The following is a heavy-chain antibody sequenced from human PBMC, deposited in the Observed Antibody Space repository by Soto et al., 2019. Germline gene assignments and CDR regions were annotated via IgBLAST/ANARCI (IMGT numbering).Heavy chain of an antibody. CDR2: ISYDGSNK. CDR1: GFTFSSYA. J-gene: IGHJ6*02. Sequence: QVQLVESGGGVVQPGRSLRLSCAASGFTFSSYAMHWVRQAPGKGLEWVAVISYDGSNKYYADSVKGRFSISRDNSKNTLYLQMNSLRAEDTAVYYCASSGWYRIYYYGMDVWGQGTTVTVSS. CDR3: ASSGWYRIYYYGMDV. D-gene: IGHD6-19*01. V-gene: IGHV3-30-3*01.